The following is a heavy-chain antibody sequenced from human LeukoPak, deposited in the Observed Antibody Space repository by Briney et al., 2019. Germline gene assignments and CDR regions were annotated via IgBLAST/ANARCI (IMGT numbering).Heavy chain of an antibody. CDR3: ARHGPFTYYYDSSGSYYFDY. CDR1: GGSISSYY. CDR2: IYYSGST. J-gene: IGHJ4*02. D-gene: IGHD3-22*01. V-gene: IGHV4-59*08. Sequence: SETLSLTCTVPGGSISSYYWSWIRQPPGKGLEWIGYIYYSGSTNYNPSLKSRVTISVDTSKNQFSLKLSSVTAADTAVYYCARHGPFTYYYDSSGSYYFDYWGQGTLVTVSS.